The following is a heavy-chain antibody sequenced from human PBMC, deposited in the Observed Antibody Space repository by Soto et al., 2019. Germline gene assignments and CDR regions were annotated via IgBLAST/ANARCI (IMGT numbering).Heavy chain of an antibody. CDR2: IYYSGST. Sequence: SLTCTVSGGSVSSGSYYWSWIRQPPGKGLEWIGYIYYSGSTNYNPSLKSRVTISVDTSKNQFSLKLSSVTAADTAVYYCARDRRIAASSGSYYYYGMDVWGQGTTVTVSS. CDR1: GGSVSSGSYY. V-gene: IGHV4-61*01. CDR3: ARDRRIAASSGSYYYYGMDV. D-gene: IGHD2-15*01. J-gene: IGHJ6*02.